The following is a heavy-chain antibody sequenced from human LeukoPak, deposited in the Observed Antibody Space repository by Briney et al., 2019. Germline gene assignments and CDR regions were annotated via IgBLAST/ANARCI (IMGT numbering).Heavy chain of an antibody. D-gene: IGHD3-9*01. J-gene: IGHJ4*02. CDR3: ARSPYGTYYDFLTGPFDS. CDR1: GFTFSSYG. CDR2: IRYDGSNK. Sequence: GGSLRLSCAASGFTFSSYGMHWVRQAPGKGLEWVAFIRYDGSNKYYADSVKGRFTISRDNSKNTLYLQMNSLRAEDTAVYYCARSPYGTYYDFLTGPFDSWGQGTLVTVSS. V-gene: IGHV3-30*02.